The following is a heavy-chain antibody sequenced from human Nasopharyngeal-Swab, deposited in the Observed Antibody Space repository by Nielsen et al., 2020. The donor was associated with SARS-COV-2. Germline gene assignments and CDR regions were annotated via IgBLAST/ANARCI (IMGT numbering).Heavy chain of an antibody. Sequence: SLKISCAPSGFTFDAYAMHWVRQAPGKGLEWVSGISWNSGSIGYADSVTGRFTIYRDNAKNSLYLQMNSMRAEDTALYYCAKDHGYYYGMDVWGQGTTVTVSS. CDR3: AKDHGYYYGMDV. J-gene: IGHJ6*02. CDR2: ISWNSGSI. V-gene: IGHV3-9*01. CDR1: GFTFDAYA.